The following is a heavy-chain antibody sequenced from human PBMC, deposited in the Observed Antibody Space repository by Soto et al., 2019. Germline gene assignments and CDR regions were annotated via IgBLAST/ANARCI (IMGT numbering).Heavy chain of an antibody. CDR1: GFTFSSYW. J-gene: IGHJ3*02. CDR3: ARVVRFLEWYTSDAFDI. CDR2: IKQDGSEK. D-gene: IGHD3-3*01. V-gene: IGHV3-7*01. Sequence: PGGSLRLSCAASGFTFSSYWMSWVRQAPGKGLEWVANIKQDGSEKYYVDSVKGRFTISRDNAKNSLYLQMNSLRAEDTAVYYCARVVRFLEWYTSDAFDIWGQGTMVTVSS.